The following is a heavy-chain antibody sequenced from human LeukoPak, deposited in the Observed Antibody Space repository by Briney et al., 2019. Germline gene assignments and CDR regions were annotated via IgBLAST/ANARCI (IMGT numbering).Heavy chain of an antibody. J-gene: IGHJ6*02. CDR2: IGTAGDT. CDR1: GFTFSSYW. D-gene: IGHD2-2*01. V-gene: IGHV3-13*01. Sequence: GGSLRLSCAASGFTFSSYWMHWVRQATGKGLEWVSAIGTAGDTYYPGSVKGRFTISRENAKNSLYLQMNSLRAGDTAVYYCARGRPCSSTSCYSHYYYGMDVWGQGTTVTVSS. CDR3: ARGRPCSSTSCYSHYYYGMDV.